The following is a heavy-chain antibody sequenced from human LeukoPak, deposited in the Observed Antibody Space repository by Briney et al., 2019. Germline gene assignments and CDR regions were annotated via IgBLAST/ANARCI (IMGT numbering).Heavy chain of an antibody. J-gene: IGHJ4*02. CDR2: INAGNGNT. CDR3: ARGYCSSTSCYSFDY. Sequence: ASVKVSCKASGYTFTKYAMHWVRQAPGQRLEWMGWINAGNGNTKYSQKFQGRVTITRDTSASTAYMELSSLRSEDTAVYYCARGYCSSTSCYSFDYWGQGTLVTVSS. CDR1: GYTFTKYA. V-gene: IGHV1-3*01. D-gene: IGHD2-2*01.